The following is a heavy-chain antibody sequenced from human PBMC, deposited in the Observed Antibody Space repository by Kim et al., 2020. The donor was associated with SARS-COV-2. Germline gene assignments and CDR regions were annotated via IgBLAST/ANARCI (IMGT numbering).Heavy chain of an antibody. CDR3: VRGWTEVVPSPILGLGPYYKYCAMDV. CDR1: VGSFSGYH. V-gene: IGHV4-34*01. CDR2: IDHTGGT. J-gene: IGHJ6*02. Sequence: SETLSLTCAVYVGSFSGYHWTWIRQPPGKGLEWIGEIDHTGGTSYNPSLKSRAAVSVDTSKNQIFLQLNSVTAADTAVYFCVRGWTEVVPSPILGLGPYYKYCAMDVWGQGTTVTVSS. D-gene: IGHD7-27*01.